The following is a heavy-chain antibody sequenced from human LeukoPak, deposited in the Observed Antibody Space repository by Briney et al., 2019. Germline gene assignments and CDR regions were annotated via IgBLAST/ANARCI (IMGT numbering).Heavy chain of an antibody. D-gene: IGHD1-26*01. CDR3: AKDLWSGSHYPFDS. V-gene: IGHV3-23*01. Sequence: GGSLRLSCAASGFTFRSYGISGVRQAPGKGLEWVSGISAGGGSTYYADSVKGRFTLSRDNSKNTLSLQMNSLRAEDTAIYYCAKDLWSGSHYPFDSWGQGTLVTVSS. CDR2: ISAGGGST. J-gene: IGHJ4*02. CDR1: GFTFRSYG.